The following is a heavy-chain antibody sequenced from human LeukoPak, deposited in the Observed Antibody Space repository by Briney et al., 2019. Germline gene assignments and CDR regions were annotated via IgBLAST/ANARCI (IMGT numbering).Heavy chain of an antibody. CDR2: IHYRGSS. CDR1: GGSFSTYY. D-gene: IGHD3-10*01. J-gene: IGHJ4*02. Sequence: SETLSLTCSVSGGSFSTYYWNWIRQPPGKGLEWIGYIHYRGSSNYNPSLKNRVTISIDTSKNQFSLKLRSVTAADTAVYYCASARLYGSGNYPFDYWGQGTLVTVSS. V-gene: IGHV4-59*01. CDR3: ASARLYGSGNYPFDY.